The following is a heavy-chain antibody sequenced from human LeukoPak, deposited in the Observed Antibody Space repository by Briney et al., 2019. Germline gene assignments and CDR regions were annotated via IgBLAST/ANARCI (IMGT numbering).Heavy chain of an antibody. CDR3: AKDLGEWELRTDWYFDL. D-gene: IGHD1-26*01. CDR1: GFTFSSYG. J-gene: IGHJ2*01. Sequence: PGGSLRLSCAASGFTFSSYGMHWVRQAPGKGLEWVAFIRYDGSNKYYADSVKGRFTISRDNSKNTLYLQMNSLRAEDTAVYYCAKDLGEWELRTDWYFDLWGRGTLVTVSS. V-gene: IGHV3-30*02. CDR2: IRYDGSNK.